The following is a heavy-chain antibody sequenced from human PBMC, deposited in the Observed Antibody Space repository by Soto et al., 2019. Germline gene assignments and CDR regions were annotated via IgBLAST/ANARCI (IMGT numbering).Heavy chain of an antibody. D-gene: IGHD3-10*01. CDR1: GGSFSGYY. Sequence: SETLSLTCAVYGGSFSGYYWSWIRQPPGKGLEWIGEINHSGSTNYNPSLKSRVTISVDTSKNQFSLKRSSVTAADTAVYYCARGKRDYYGSGSHRDYDYYGMDVWGQGTTVTVSS. J-gene: IGHJ6*02. CDR2: INHSGST. V-gene: IGHV4-34*01. CDR3: ARGKRDYYGSGSHRDYDYYGMDV.